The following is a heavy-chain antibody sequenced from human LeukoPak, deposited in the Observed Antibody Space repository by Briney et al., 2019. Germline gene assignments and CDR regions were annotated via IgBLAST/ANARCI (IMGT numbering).Heavy chain of an antibody. CDR3: ARGHLGSSTDSFDI. CDR2: IIPIFGTA. J-gene: IGHJ3*02. V-gene: IGHV1-69*13. Sequence: VASVKVSCKASGGTFSSYAISWVRQAPGQGLEWMGGIIPIFGTANYAQKFQGRVTITADESTSTAYMELSSLRSEDTAVYYCARGHLGSSTDSFDIWGQGTMVTVST. D-gene: IGHD2-2*01. CDR1: GGTFSSYA.